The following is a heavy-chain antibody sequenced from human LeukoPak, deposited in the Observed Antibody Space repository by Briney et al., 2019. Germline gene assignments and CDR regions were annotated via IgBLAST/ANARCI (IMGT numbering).Heavy chain of an antibody. D-gene: IGHD5-12*01. CDR1: GGSVSSGSYY. CDR2: IYYTGST. V-gene: IGHV4-61*01. CDR3: ASSGYSGYDYYHDY. J-gene: IGHJ4*02. Sequence: SETLSLTCTVSGGSVSSGSYYWSWIRQPPGKGLEWIGYIYYTGSTNYSPSLKSRVTISVDMSKNQLSLNLSSVTAADTAVYYCASSGYSGYDYYHDYWGQGTLVTVSS.